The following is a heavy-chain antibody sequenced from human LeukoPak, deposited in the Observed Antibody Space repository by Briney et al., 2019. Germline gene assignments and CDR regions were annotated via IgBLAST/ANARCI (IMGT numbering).Heavy chain of an antibody. CDR1: GLTFSNYG. CDR3: ARDGRFAAYEPDY. J-gene: IGHJ4*02. CDR2: ISAYDGNT. V-gene: IGHV1-18*01. Sequence: ASVKVSCKASGLTFSNYGITWVRQAPGQGLEWGGWISAYDGNTNYAQKFQGRVTMTTDTSTSTAHMELRSLRCDDTAVYYCARDGRFAAYEPDYWGQGTLVTVSS. D-gene: IGHD1-26*01.